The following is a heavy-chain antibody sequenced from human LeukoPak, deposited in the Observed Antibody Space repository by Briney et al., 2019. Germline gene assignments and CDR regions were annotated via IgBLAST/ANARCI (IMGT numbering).Heavy chain of an antibody. CDR2: ISSSSSYI. Sequence: GGSLRLSCAASGFTFSSYSMNWVRQAPGKGLEWVSSISSSSSYIYYADSVKGRFTISKNNAKNSLYLQMNSLRAEDRAVYYCARGRIAAAYQGGPDYWGQGTLVTVSS. J-gene: IGHJ4*02. CDR3: ARGRIAAAYQGGPDY. V-gene: IGHV3-21*01. CDR1: GFTFSSYS. D-gene: IGHD6-13*01.